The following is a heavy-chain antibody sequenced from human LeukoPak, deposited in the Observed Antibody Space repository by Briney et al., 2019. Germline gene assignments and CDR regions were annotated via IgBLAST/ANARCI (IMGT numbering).Heavy chain of an antibody. CDR1: GFTFSSHG. CDR2: INHSGST. Sequence: PGGSLRLSCAASGFTFSSHGMSWVRQPPGKGLEWIGEINHSGSTNYNPSLKSRVTISVDTSKNQFSLKLSSVTAADTAVYYCARVGRTMVRGATLDYWGQGTLVTVSS. V-gene: IGHV4-34*01. CDR3: ARVGRTMVRGATLDY. D-gene: IGHD3-10*01. J-gene: IGHJ4*02.